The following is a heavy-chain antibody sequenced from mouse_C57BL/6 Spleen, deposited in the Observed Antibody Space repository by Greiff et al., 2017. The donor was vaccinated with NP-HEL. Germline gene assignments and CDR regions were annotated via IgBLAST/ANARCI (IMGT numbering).Heavy chain of an antibody. CDR2: IWSGGST. CDR1: GFSLTSYG. D-gene: IGHD1-1*01. Sequence: QVQLQQSGPGLVQPSQSLSITCTVSGFSLTSYGVHWVRQSPGKGLEWLGVIWSGGSTDYNAAFISRLSISKDNSKSQVFFKMNSLQADDTAIYYCAKSYYYGSSPYWYFDVWGTGTTVTVSS. V-gene: IGHV2-2*01. CDR3: AKSYYYGSSPYWYFDV. J-gene: IGHJ1*03.